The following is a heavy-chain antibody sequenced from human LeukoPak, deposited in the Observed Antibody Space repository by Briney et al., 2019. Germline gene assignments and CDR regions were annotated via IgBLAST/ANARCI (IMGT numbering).Heavy chain of an antibody. D-gene: IGHD5-24*01. CDR2: INPYSGGT. J-gene: IGHJ4*02. Sequence: ASVKVSCKTSGYTFTDYYIHWVRQVPGQGPEWMGWINPYSGGTNYSQRFRGRVTMTRDTSISTAYMELSRLRSDDTAVYYCARGGARWLQLPYFDYWGQGTLVTVSS. V-gene: IGHV1-2*02. CDR3: ARGGARWLQLPYFDY. CDR1: GYTFTDYY.